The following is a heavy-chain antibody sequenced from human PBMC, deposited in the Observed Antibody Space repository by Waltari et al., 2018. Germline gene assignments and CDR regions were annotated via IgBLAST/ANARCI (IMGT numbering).Heavy chain of an antibody. D-gene: IGHD4-4*01. CDR2: FRGSGGST. J-gene: IGHJ2*01. V-gene: IGHV3-23*01. Sequence: EVQLLESGGGLVQPGGSLRLSCAASGVTFSSYAMSWVRQAPGKGLGWVSAFRGSGGSTYYADSVKGRFTISRDNSKNTLYLQMNSLRAEDTAVYYCAKDPPLQFDGYFDLWGRGTLVTVSS. CDR1: GVTFSSYA. CDR3: AKDPPLQFDGYFDL.